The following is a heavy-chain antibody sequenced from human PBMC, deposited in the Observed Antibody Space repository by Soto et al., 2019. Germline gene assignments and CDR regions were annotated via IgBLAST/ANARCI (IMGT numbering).Heavy chain of an antibody. Sequence: PSETLSLTCSVSGGSISSYYCNWIRQPAGKGLEWIGHIYTSGSTKYNPSLKSRVTMSVDMSKNQFSLNLTSVTAADTAVYYCARLQYTVVTALDIWGQGTMVTVSS. J-gene: IGHJ3*02. V-gene: IGHV4-4*07. CDR3: ARLQYTVVTALDI. CDR1: GGSISSYY. CDR2: IYTSGST. D-gene: IGHD2-15*01.